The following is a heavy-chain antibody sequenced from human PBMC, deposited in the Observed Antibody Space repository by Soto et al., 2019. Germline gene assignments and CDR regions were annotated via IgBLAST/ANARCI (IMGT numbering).Heavy chain of an antibody. V-gene: IGHV4-39*01. J-gene: IGHJ4*02. CDR3: ARHFYGDYYDCDY. CDR2: IYYSGSN. D-gene: IGHD4-17*01. CDR1: GGSISSSSYY. Sequence: SETLSLTCTVSGGSISSSSYYWGWIRQPPGKGLEWIGSIYYSGSNYYNPSLKSRVTISVDTSKNQFSLKLSSVTAADTAVYYCARHFYGDYYDCDYWGQGTLVTVSS.